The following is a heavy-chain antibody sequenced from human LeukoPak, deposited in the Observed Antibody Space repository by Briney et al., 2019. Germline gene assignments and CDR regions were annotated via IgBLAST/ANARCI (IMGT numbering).Heavy chain of an antibody. V-gene: IGHV4-61*02. CDR2: IYTSGST. Sequence: SETLSLTCTVSGGSISRGSYYWSWIRQPAGKGLEWIGRIYTSGSTNYNPSLKSRVTISVDTSKNQSSLKLSSVTAADTAVYYCARGVGLRFLEWSRGNDAFDIWGQGTMVTVSS. D-gene: IGHD3-3*01. J-gene: IGHJ3*02. CDR3: ARGVGLRFLEWSRGNDAFDI. CDR1: GGSISRGSYY.